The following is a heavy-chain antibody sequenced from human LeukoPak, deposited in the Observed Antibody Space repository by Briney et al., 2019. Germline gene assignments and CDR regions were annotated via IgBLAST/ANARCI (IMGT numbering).Heavy chain of an antibody. Sequence: SETLSLTCTVSGGSISSSSYYWGWIRQPPGKGLEWIGSIYYSGSTYYNPSLKSRVTISVDTSKNQFSLKLSSVTAADTAVYYCARLPTGYYYYMDVWGKGTTVTISS. CDR2: IYYSGST. V-gene: IGHV4-39*01. J-gene: IGHJ6*03. CDR1: GGSISSSSYY. CDR3: ARLPTGYYYYMDV.